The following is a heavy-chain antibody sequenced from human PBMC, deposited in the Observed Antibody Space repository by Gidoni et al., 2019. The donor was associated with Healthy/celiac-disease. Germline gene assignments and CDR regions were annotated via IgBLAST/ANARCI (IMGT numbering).Heavy chain of an antibody. Sequence: QVQLQESGPGLVKPSETLSLTCTVSGGSISSDNWSWIRQPPGKGLEWIGYIYYSGSTNYNPSLKSRVTISVDTSKNQFSLKLSSVTAADTAVYYCARSITIFGELGGDHFDYWGQGTLVTVSS. CDR2: IYYSGST. J-gene: IGHJ4*02. V-gene: IGHV4-59*01. CDR3: ARSITIFGELGGDHFDY. CDR1: GGSISSDN. D-gene: IGHD3-3*01.